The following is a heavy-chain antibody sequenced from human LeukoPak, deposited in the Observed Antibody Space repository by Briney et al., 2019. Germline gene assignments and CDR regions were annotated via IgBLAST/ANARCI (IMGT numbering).Heavy chain of an antibody. V-gene: IGHV3-23*01. CDR2: ISGSGGST. CDR3: AKGPEPSYYDYVWGSYRSEGY. Sequence: GGSLRLSCAASGFTFSSYEMNWVRQAPGKGLEWVSAISGSGGSTYYADSVKGRFTISRDNSKNTLYLQMNSLRAEDTAVYYCAKGPEPSYYDYVWGSYRSEGYWGQGTLVTVSS. CDR1: GFTFSSYE. J-gene: IGHJ4*02. D-gene: IGHD3-16*02.